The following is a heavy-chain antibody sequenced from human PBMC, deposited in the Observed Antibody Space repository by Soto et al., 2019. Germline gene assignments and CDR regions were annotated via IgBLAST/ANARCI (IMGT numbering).Heavy chain of an antibody. J-gene: IGHJ6*03. Sequence: QVQLQESGPGLVKPSETLSLTCTVSGGSISSYYWNWIQQPPGKGLEWIGYIYYSGSTNYNPSLKSRVTISVDTSKNQFSLKLSSVTAADTAVYYCARRAVTSPYYYYYMDVWGKGTTVTVSS. CDR1: GGSISSYY. CDR2: IYYSGST. V-gene: IGHV4-59*08. CDR3: ARRAVTSPYYYYYMDV. D-gene: IGHD4-17*01.